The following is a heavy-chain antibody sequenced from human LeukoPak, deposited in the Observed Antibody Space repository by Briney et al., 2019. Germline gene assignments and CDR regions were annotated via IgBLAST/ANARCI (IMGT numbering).Heavy chain of an antibody. Sequence: GGSLRLSCAASGFTFSSYWMHWVRQAPGKGLVWVSRINSDGSSTSYADSVKGRFTISRDNAKNSLYLQMNSLRAEDTAVYYCARVQRYCSSTSCYAGEFDYWGQGTLVTVSS. CDR1: GFTFSSYW. CDR3: ARVQRYCSSTSCYAGEFDY. V-gene: IGHV3-74*01. CDR2: INSDGSST. J-gene: IGHJ4*02. D-gene: IGHD2-2*01.